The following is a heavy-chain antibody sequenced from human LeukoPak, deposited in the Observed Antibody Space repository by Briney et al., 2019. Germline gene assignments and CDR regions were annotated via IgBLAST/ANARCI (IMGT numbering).Heavy chain of an antibody. J-gene: IGHJ4*02. CDR2: INHSGST. CDR3: ARTPPYSSGWLY. D-gene: IGHD6-19*01. Sequence: SETLSLTCAVYGGSFSGYYWSWIRQPPGKGLEWIGEINHSGSTNYNPSLKSRVTISVDTSQNQFSLKLSSVTAADTAVYYCARTPPYSSGWLYWGQGTLVTVSS. CDR1: GGSFSGYY. V-gene: IGHV4-34*01.